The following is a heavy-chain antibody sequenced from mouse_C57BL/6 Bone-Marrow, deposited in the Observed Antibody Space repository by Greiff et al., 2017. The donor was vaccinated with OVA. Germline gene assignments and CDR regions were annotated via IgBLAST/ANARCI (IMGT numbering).Heavy chain of an antibody. CDR3: ARSTTVVAAGRYFDY. V-gene: IGHV1-18*01. J-gene: IGHJ2*01. Sequence: VQLQQSGPELVKPGASVKIPCKASGYTFTDYNMDWVKQSHGKSLEWIGDINPNNGGTIYNQKFKGKATLTVDKSSSTAYMELRSLTSEDTAVYYCARSTTVVAAGRYFDYWGQGTTLTVSS. D-gene: IGHD1-1*01. CDR2: INPNNGGT. CDR1: GYTFTDYN.